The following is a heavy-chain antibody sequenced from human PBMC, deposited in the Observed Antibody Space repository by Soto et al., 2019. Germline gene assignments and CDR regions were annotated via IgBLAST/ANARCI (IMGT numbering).Heavy chain of an antibody. D-gene: IGHD3-10*01. V-gene: IGHV1-69*05. Sequence: SGKLNCKVYGVTLACDAIRWIQQATGQGLEWRGGIIPIFGTANYAQKFQGWATMTTATSISTAYIELSRLRSADTAVYYCARGNSIPMLRGAPNYYYGMDAWGQGTPVTAP. CDR3: ARGNSIPMLRGAPNYYYGMDA. J-gene: IGHJ6*02. CDR2: IIPIFGTA. CDR1: GVTLACDA.